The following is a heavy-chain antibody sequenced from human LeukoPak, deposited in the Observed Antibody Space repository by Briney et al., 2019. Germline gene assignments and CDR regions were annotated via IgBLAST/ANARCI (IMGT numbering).Heavy chain of an antibody. V-gene: IGHV4-61*01. Sequence: SETLSLTCTVSGGSVSSGTYYWSWIRQPPGKGLEYIGYIYYSGSTNYNPSLKSRVTISVDTSKNQFSLKLTSVTAADTAVYYCATAGPISGRHNYFDSWGQGTLVTVSS. D-gene: IGHD3-10*01. CDR1: GGSVSSGTYY. CDR3: ATAGPISGRHNYFDS. CDR2: IYYSGST. J-gene: IGHJ4*02.